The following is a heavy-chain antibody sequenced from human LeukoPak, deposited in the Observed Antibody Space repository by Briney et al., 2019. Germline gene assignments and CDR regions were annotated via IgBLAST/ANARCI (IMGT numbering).Heavy chain of an antibody. CDR3: TTLPRYCSSTSCYWDDAFDI. J-gene: IGHJ3*02. D-gene: IGHD2-2*01. CDR1: GFTVSSNY. V-gene: IGHV3-66*01. Sequence: GGSLRLSCAASGFTVSSNYMSWVRQAPGKGLEWVSVIYSGGSTYYAAPVKGRFTISRDDSKNTLYLQMNSLKTEDTAVYYCTTLPRYCSSTSCYWDDAFDIWGQGTMVTVSS. CDR2: IYSGGST.